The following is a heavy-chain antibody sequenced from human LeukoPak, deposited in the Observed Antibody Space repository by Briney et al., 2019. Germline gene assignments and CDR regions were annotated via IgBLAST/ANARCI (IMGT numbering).Heavy chain of an antibody. D-gene: IGHD3-3*01. J-gene: IGHJ6*03. CDR1: GGSFCCFY. V-gene: IGHV4-34*01. CDR3: ARVRHDPLEYGFYMDV. Sequence: PSETLSLTCAVDGGSFCCFYWTWIRQTPAKRLEWIGEINQTGNTNYNPSLTDYNPSLKPRVTISVDSSKSQLSLKVNSVTPADTGIYHCARVRHDPLEYGFYMDVWGTGTPVAVSS. CDR2: INQTGNT.